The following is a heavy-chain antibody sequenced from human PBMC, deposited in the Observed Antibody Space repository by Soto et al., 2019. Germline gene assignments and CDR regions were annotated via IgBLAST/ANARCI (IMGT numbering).Heavy chain of an antibody. CDR2: MYNSGST. CDR1: GGSISSYY. CDR3: LSMGYHYGSGSYPLDY. V-gene: IGHV4-59*08. Sequence: PSETLSLTCTVSGGSISSYYWTWIRQPPGKGLEWIGFMYNSGSTHYNPSIKSRVTISLDTSKNQFSLNLRTVTAADTAVYYCLSMGYHYGSGSYPLDYWGQGTLVTVSS. D-gene: IGHD3-10*01. J-gene: IGHJ4*02.